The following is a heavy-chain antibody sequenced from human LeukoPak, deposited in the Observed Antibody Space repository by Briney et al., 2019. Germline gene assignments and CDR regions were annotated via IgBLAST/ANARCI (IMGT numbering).Heavy chain of an antibody. Sequence: GRSLRLSCAASGFTFSSYAMHWVRQAPGKGLDWVAFIHYDGSNKYYADSVQGRFTISRDNSKNTLYLHITSLRAEDTAVYYCAKRPPGSGLDYWGQGTLVTVSS. J-gene: IGHJ4*02. V-gene: IGHV3-30*04. CDR1: GFTFSSYA. CDR3: AKRPPGSGLDY. D-gene: IGHD3-10*01. CDR2: IHYDGSNK.